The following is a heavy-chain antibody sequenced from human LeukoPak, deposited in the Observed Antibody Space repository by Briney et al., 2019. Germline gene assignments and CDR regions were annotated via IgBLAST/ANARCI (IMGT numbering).Heavy chain of an antibody. D-gene: IGHD3-16*02. Sequence: ASVKVSCKASGYTFTSYGISWVRQAPGQGLEWMGWISAYNGNTNYAQKLQGGVTMTTDTSTSTAYMELRSLRSDDTAVYYCARAGPRDPVYDYVWGSYRSYYFDYWGQGTLVTVSS. CDR1: GYTFTSYG. CDR3: ARAGPRDPVYDYVWGSYRSYYFDY. V-gene: IGHV1-18*01. CDR2: ISAYNGNT. J-gene: IGHJ4*02.